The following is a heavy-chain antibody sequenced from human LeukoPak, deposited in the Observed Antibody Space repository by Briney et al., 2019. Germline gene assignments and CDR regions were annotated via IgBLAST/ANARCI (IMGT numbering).Heavy chain of an antibody. J-gene: IGHJ6*02. CDR2: INPNSGGT. Sequence: ASVKVSCKASGYTFTGYYMHWVRQAPGQGLEWMGWINPNSGGTNYAQKFQGWVTMTRDTSISTAYMELSRLRSDDTAVYYCARGGRSYYDFWSGYYSLGEYYYYGMDVWGQGTTVTVS. V-gene: IGHV1-2*04. CDR3: ARGGRSYYDFWSGYYSLGEYYYYGMDV. D-gene: IGHD3-3*01. CDR1: GYTFTGYY.